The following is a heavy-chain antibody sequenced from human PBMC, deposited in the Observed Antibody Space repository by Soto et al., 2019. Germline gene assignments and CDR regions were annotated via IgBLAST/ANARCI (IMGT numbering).Heavy chain of an antibody. CDR2: IYYNGST. CDR1: GGSISGYY. Sequence: SETLSLTCTVSGGSISGYYWSWIRQPPGKGLEWIGYIYYNGSTNYNPSLKSRVTISVDTSKNQLSLKLSSVTPEDTAVYYCTRWEEVGGIYDAFDIWGQGTMVTVSS. J-gene: IGHJ3*02. D-gene: IGHD1-26*01. V-gene: IGHV4-59*12. CDR3: TRWEEVGGIYDAFDI.